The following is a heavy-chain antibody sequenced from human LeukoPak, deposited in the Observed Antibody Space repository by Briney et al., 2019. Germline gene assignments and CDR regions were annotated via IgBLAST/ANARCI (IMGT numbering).Heavy chain of an antibody. CDR1: GYTFTSYY. CDR3: ARADCSGGDCYSGY. J-gene: IGHJ4*02. D-gene: IGHD2-15*01. CDR2: VNPTSGGT. V-gene: IGHV1-2*02. Sequence: ASVKVSCKTSGYTFTSYYMHWVRQAPGQGLEWMGWVNPTSGGTNYAQKFQGRVTMTRDTSISTAYMELSRLRSDDTAVFYCARADCSGGDCYSGYWGQGTLVTISS.